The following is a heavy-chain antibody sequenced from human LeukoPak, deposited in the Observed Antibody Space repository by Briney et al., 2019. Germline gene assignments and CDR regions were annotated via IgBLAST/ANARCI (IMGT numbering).Heavy chain of an antibody. D-gene: IGHD6-19*01. CDR1: GYTFTGYY. V-gene: IGHV1-2*02. J-gene: IGHJ4*02. CDR2: INPNSGGT. Sequence: ASVKVSCKASGYTFTGYYMHWVRQAPGQGLEWMGWINPNSGGTNYAQKFQGRVTMTRDTSISAAYMELSRLRSDDTAVYYCARGKPLYSSGWYCFDYWGQGTLDTVSS. CDR3: ARGKPLYSSGWYCFDY.